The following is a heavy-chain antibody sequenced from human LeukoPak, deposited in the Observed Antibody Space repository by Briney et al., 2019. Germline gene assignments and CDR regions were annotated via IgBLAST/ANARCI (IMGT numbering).Heavy chain of an antibody. V-gene: IGHV4-61*02. CDR1: GGSISSGSYY. D-gene: IGHD3-22*01. CDR2: IYTSGST. CDR3: ARALVNYYDSSGYSDY. J-gene: IGHJ4*02. Sequence: SQTLSLTCTVSGGSISSGSYYWSWIRQPAGKGLEWIGRIYTSGSTNYNPSPKSRVTISVDTSKNQFSLKLSSVTATDTAVYYCARALVNYYDSSGYSDYWGQGTLVTVSS.